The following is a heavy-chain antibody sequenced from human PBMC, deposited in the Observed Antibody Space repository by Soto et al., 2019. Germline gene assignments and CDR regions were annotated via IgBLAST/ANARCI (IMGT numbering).Heavy chain of an antibody. CDR1: GYTFTSYG. D-gene: IGHD4-17*01. V-gene: IGHV1-18*04. Sequence: ASVKVSCKASGYTFTSYGISWFRQAPGQGLEWREWISAYNGNTNYEQKLQGRVTMTTDTSPSTAYMELRSLRSDDTAVYYCARGPATVGFEYWSQGTLLTLSS. J-gene: IGHJ4*02. CDR2: ISAYNGNT. CDR3: ARGPATVGFEY.